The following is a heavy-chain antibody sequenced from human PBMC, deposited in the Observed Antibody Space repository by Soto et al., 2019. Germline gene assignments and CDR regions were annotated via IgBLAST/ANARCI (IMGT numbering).Heavy chain of an antibody. J-gene: IGHJ6*02. V-gene: IGHV3-30-3*01. CDR1: GFTFSSYA. CDR2: ISYDGSNK. Sequence: QVQLVESGGGVVQPGRSLRLSCAASGFTFSSYAMHWVRQAPGKGLEWVAVISYDGSNKYYADSVKGRFTISRDNSKNTQYLQMYSLRAEDTAVYYCAREYVVLVPAAMQTYYYDGMDFWGQGTTVTVSS. D-gene: IGHD2-2*01. CDR3: AREYVVLVPAAMQTYYYDGMDF.